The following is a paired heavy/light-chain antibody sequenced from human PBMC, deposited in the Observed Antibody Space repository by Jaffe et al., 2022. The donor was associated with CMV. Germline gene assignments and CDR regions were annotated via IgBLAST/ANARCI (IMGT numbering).Light chain of an antibody. V-gene: IGLV2-14*03. J-gene: IGLJ2*01. CDR1: SSDVGGYKY. CDR3: SSFTISSTLV. Sequence: QSALTQPASVSGSPGQSITISCTGTSSDVGGYKYVSWYQQHPGKAPKLMIYDVSNRPSGVSSRFSGSKSGNTASLTISGLQAEDEADYYCSSFTISSTLVFGGGTKLTVL. CDR2: DVS.
Heavy chain of an antibody. D-gene: IGHD3-10*01. CDR2: ISPGDSET. V-gene: IGHV5-51*01. Sequence: EMQLVQSGAEVKRPGESLRISCKGSGYSFTTYWIGWVRQVPGRGLEWMGIISPGDSETRYSPSFQGQVTISADKSISTAYLQWGSLKASDTAIYYCARHLSHFYGSVRDYYYYYMDVWGKGTAVTVSS. CDR1: GYSFTTYW. J-gene: IGHJ6*03. CDR3: ARHLSHFYGSVRDYYYYYMDV.